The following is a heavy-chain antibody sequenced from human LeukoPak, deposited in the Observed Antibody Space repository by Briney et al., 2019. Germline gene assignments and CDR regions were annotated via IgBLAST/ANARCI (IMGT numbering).Heavy chain of an antibody. D-gene: IGHD5-12*01. V-gene: IGHV1-69*01. Sequence: EASVKVSCKASGGTFSSYAISWVRQAPGQGLEWMGGIIPIFGTANYAQKFQGRVTITADESTSTAYMELSSLRSEDTAVYYCARARNEWLWKDNYYYYYMDVWWKGTTVTVSS. CDR1: GGTFSSYA. J-gene: IGHJ6*03. CDR2: IIPIFGTA. CDR3: ARARNEWLWKDNYYYYYMDV.